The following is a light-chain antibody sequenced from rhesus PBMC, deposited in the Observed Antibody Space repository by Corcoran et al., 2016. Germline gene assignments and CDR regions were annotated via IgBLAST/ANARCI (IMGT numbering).Light chain of an antibody. CDR3: QQFSSSPLT. J-gene: IGKJ4*01. CDR1: QSISRW. Sequence: DIQLTQSPSSLSASVGDTVTFTCRASQSISRWLAWYHQKPGKAPKLLIYKASSLQSGVPSRFSGSGAGTDFTLTITSLQSEDFATYYCQQFSSSPLTFGGGTKVEL. V-gene: IGKV1-22*01. CDR2: KAS.